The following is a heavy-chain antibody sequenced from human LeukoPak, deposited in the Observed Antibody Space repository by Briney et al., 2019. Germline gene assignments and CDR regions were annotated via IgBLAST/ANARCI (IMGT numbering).Heavy chain of an antibody. CDR2: INPYSGDT. V-gene: IGHV1-18*01. CDR1: GYTFTSYG. J-gene: IGHJ4*02. CDR3: ARPQEIAGGYYFDS. Sequence: EASVKVSCKASGYTFTSYGFSWVRQAPGQGLEWVGWINPYSGDTDYAQNLRGRVTLTTDTSTSKAYMELRSLRSDDSAVYYCARPQEIAGGYYFDSWGQGTLVSVSS. D-gene: IGHD5-12*01.